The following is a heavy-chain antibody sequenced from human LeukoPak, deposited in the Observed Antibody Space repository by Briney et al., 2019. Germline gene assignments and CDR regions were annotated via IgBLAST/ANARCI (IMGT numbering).Heavy chain of an antibody. J-gene: IGHJ4*02. CDR2: ISGSGGST. CDR3: AKDWYDYIWGSYRVPFDY. CDR1: GFTFSGYA. D-gene: IGHD3-16*02. Sequence: GGSLRLSCAASGFTFSGYAMSWVRQAPGKGLEWVSAISGSGGSTYYADSVKGRFTISRDNSKNTLYLQMNSLRAEDTAVYYCAKDWYDYIWGSYRVPFDYWGQGTLVTVSS. V-gene: IGHV3-23*01.